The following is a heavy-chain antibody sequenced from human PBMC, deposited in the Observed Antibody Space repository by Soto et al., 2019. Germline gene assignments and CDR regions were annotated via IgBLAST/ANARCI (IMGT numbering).Heavy chain of an antibody. V-gene: IGHV4-34*01. J-gene: IGHJ6*02. Sequence: SETLSLTCAVYGGSFSGYYWSWIRQPPGKGLERIGEINHSGSTNYNPSLKSRVTISVDTSKNQFSLKLSSVTAADTAVYYCAKDGDRYSGYDFDYYYYGMDVWGQGTTVTVSS. CDR3: AKDGDRYSGYDFDYYYYGMDV. CDR2: INHSGST. CDR1: GGSFSGYY. D-gene: IGHD5-12*01.